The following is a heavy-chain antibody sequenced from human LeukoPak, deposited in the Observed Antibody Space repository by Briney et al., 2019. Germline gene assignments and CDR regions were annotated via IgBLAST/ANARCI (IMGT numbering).Heavy chain of an antibody. V-gene: IGHV1-18*01. D-gene: IGHD6-13*01. CDR2: ISAYNGNT. Sequence: ASVKVSCKASGYTFTSYGISWVRQAPGQGLEWMGWISAYNGNTNYAQKLQGRVTMTTDTSTSTAYMELGSLRSDDTAVYYCARVGVGRGESSSWYFLVDYWGQRTLVTVSS. CDR3: ARVGVGRGESSSWYFLVDY. J-gene: IGHJ4*02. CDR1: GYTFTSYG.